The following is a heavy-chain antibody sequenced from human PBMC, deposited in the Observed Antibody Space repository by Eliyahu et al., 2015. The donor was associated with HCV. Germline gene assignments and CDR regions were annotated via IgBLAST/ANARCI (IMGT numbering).Heavy chain of an antibody. D-gene: IGHD3-16*01. Sequence: QVQLVQSGAEVKKPGSSVKVSCKASGGTFSSYAISGVRXAPGQGXEWXGRIIPILGIANYAQKFQGRVTITADKSTSTAYMELSSLRSEDTAVYYCARALSVDWFDPWGQGTLVTVSS. J-gene: IGHJ5*02. V-gene: IGHV1-69*04. CDR1: GGTFSSYA. CDR2: IIPILGIA. CDR3: ARALSVDWFDP.